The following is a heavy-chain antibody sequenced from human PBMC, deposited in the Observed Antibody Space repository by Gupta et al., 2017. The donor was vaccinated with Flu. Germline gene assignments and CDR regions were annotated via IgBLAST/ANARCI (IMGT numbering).Heavy chain of an antibody. J-gene: IGHJ6*04. Sequence: DVQLMASGGGLVKPGGSLRLSCEVYGVSFSGQSMNWARQAPGKGLEWVACISSSSSYMFYAESVKGRFTISRDNAKNSLYLQMDSVRAEDTAVYYCARDGVVFMDDWGKGTTVTVS. CDR3: ARDGVVFMDD. CDR1: GVSFSGQS. D-gene: IGHD3-16*01. V-gene: IGHV3-21*02. CDR2: ISSSSSYM.